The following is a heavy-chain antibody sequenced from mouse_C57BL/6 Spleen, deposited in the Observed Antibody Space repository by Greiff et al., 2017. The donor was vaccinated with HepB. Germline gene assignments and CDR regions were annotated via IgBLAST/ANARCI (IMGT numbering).Heavy chain of an antibody. V-gene: IGHV1-55*01. J-gene: IGHJ2*01. Sequence: QVQLKQPGAELVKPGASVKMSCKASGYTFTSYWITWVKQRPGQGLEWIGDIYPGSGSTNYNEKFKSKATLTVDTSSSTAYKQLSSLTSEDSAVYYCAREYYDEGLYFDYWGQGTTLTVSS. D-gene: IGHD2-4*01. CDR3: AREYYDEGLYFDY. CDR2: IYPGSGST. CDR1: GYTFTSYW.